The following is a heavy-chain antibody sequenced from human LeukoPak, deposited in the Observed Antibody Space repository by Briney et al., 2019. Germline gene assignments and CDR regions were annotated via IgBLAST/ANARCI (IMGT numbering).Heavy chain of an antibody. J-gene: IGHJ3*02. CDR1: GFTFSNYW. Sequence: GGSLRLSCAASGFTFSNYWMSWVRPAPGKGLEWVANIKQDGSEKYYVDSVKGRFTISRDNAKNSLYLQMNSLRAEDTAVYYCARVRQLVPTFDIWGQGTMVTVSS. V-gene: IGHV3-7*01. D-gene: IGHD6-13*01. CDR2: IKQDGSEK. CDR3: ARVRQLVPTFDI.